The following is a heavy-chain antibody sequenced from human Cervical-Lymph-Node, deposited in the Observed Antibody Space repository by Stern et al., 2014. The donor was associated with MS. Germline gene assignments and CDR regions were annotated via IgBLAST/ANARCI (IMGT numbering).Heavy chain of an antibody. D-gene: IGHD2-8*02. J-gene: IGHJ4*02. CDR1: GDSISSYTHY. CDR3: AKHACTGAACPFDL. Sequence: QVQLQGSGPGLVKPSETLSLTCAVSGDSISSYTHYWAWIRQPPGKGLEWIGGFYYRGPSYYTPSLKSPVTISVNPSKNHFSLGLNSVTAADTAVYYCAKHACTGAACPFDLWGQGTLVTVSS. V-gene: IGHV4-39*01. CDR2: FYYRGPS.